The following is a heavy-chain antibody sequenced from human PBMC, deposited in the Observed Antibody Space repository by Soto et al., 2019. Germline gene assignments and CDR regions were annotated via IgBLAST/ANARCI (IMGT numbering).Heavy chain of an antibody. J-gene: IGHJ4*02. CDR1: GDSMSISNW. CDR2: AHHSGRT. V-gene: IGHV4-4*02. CDR3: ARSEATALDF. Sequence: QVQLQESGPGLLKPSGTLSLTCTVSGDSMSISNWWNWVRQPPGKGLEWIGEAHHSGRTNYNPSLKSRVTISVGRSQNIFSLQLTSVTAADTAVYFCARSEATALDFWGQGILVTVSS.